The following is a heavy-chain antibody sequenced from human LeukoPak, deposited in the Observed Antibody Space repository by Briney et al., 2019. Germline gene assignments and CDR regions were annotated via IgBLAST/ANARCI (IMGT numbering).Heavy chain of an antibody. CDR2: INHSGST. Sequence: PSETLSLTCAVYGGSFSGYYWSWIRQPPGKGLEWIGEINHSGSTNYNPSLKSRVTISVDTSKNQFSLKLSSVTAADTAVYYCAREKLRLRGHRFDYWGQGTLVTVSS. CDR1: GGSFSGYY. CDR3: AREKLRLRGHRFDY. D-gene: IGHD3-3*01. J-gene: IGHJ4*02. V-gene: IGHV4-34*01.